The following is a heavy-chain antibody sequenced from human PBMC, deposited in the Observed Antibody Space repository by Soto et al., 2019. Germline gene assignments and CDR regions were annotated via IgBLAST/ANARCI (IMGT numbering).Heavy chain of an antibody. Sequence: QVQLQESGPGLVQPPGPLSLTCAVSSGSFTGIYWWTGSRRSPGKGRGGIGEIDHSGNTTSTPSLGSRVTMSVDKSNNHFSLKVTSVTAADTAVYYCVAVAGGCGRTTCQIDPWGQGTLVTVSS. CDR2: IDHSGNT. CDR1: SGSFTGIYW. V-gene: IGHV4-4*03. CDR3: VAVAGGCGRTTCQIDP. D-gene: IGHD2-2*01. J-gene: IGHJ5*02.